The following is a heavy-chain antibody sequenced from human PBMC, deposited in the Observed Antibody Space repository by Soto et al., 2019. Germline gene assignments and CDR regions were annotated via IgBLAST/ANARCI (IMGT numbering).Heavy chain of an antibody. Sequence: GGSLRHSYAASGFTFRSYVMRWVRQAPGKGLEWVAAVSGSGGSTYYADPVKGRFTISRDNSKNTLYLQMSSLRVEDTAIYYYAKSGRYTGYDFPFGTWGQGTLVTVPS. V-gene: IGHV3-23*01. J-gene: IGHJ1*01. CDR3: AKSGRYTGYDFPFGT. CDR2: VSGSGGST. D-gene: IGHD5-12*01. CDR1: GFTFRSYV.